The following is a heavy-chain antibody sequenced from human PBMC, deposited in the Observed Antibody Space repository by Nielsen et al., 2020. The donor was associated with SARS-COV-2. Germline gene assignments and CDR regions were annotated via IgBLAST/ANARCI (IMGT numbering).Heavy chain of an antibody. Sequence: GGSLRLSCAASGFTVSSNYMSWVRQAPGKGLEWVSVIYSGGSTYYADSVKGRFTISRHNSKNTLYLQMNSLRAEDTAVYYCAKDLTLYDILTGYDYWGQGTLVTVSS. CDR3: AKDLTLYDILTGYDY. V-gene: IGHV3-53*01. CDR1: GFTVSSNY. J-gene: IGHJ4*02. D-gene: IGHD3-9*01. CDR2: IYSGGST.